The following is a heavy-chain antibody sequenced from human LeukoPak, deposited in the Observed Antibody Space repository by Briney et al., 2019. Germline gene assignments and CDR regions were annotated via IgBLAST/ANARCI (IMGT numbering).Heavy chain of an antibody. Sequence: SETLSLTCTVSGYSISSGYYWGWIRQPPGKGLEWIGSIYHSGSTYYNPSLKSRVTISVDTSKNQFSLKLSSVTATVTAVYYCARVYCTNDVCYRVNLFEPWSQGTLVTVSS. CDR3: ARVYCTNDVCYRVNLFEP. J-gene: IGHJ5*02. CDR2: IYHSGST. D-gene: IGHD2-8*01. V-gene: IGHV4-38-2*02. CDR1: GYSISSGYY.